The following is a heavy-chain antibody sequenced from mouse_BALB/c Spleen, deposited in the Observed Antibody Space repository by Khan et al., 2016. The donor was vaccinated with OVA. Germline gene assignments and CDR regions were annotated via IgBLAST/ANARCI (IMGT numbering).Heavy chain of an antibody. Sequence: QVQLQQSGPELVRPGVSVKISCKGSGYTFTDYAMHWVKQSHAKSLEWIGLISTYSGNTNYKQKFKGKATMTVDKSSSTACMELARLTSEDSAIYYCTRPAYDGYYDYWGQGTTLTVSS. CDR2: ISTYSGNT. CDR1: GYTFTDYA. V-gene: IGHV1S137*01. CDR3: TRPAYDGYYDY. J-gene: IGHJ2*01. D-gene: IGHD2-3*01.